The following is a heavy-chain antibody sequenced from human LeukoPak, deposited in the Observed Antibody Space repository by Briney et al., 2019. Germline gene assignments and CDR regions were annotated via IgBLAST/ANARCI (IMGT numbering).Heavy chain of an antibody. CDR1: GFIFSGYA. CDR3: VKKVVVGATSPYSDFQD. CDR2: LSAGGGTT. V-gene: IGHV3-23*01. J-gene: IGHJ1*01. D-gene: IGHD1-26*01. Sequence: GGSLRLSCAASGFIFSGYAMTWVRQAPGKGLEWVSGLSAGGGTTYYADSVKGRFTISRDNSKNTLYLQMNSLRVEDTALYYCVKKVVVGATSPYSDFQDWGQGTLVTVSS.